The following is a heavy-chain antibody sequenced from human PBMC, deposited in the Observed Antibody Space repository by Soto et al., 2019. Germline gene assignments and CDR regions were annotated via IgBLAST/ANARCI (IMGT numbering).Heavy chain of an antibody. V-gene: IGHV5-51*01. J-gene: IGHJ3*02. Sequence: GESLKISCKGSGYSFTSYWIGWVRQKPGKGLEWMGIIYPGDSDTRYSPSFQGQVTISADKSISTAYLQWSSLKASDTAMYDGARRRCSSTSCYGAFDIWGQGTMVTVSS. D-gene: IGHD2-2*01. CDR2: IYPGDSDT. CDR3: ARRRCSSTSCYGAFDI. CDR1: GYSFTSYW.